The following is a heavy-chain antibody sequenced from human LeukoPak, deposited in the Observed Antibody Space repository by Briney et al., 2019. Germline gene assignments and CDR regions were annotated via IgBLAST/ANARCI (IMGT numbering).Heavy chain of an antibody. D-gene: IGHD6-13*01. V-gene: IGHV3-74*01. CDR3: ARGVAAAVYYFDY. CDR1: GFTFSSYW. CDR2: INSDGSST. J-gene: IGHJ4*02. Sequence: PGGSLRLSCAASGFTFSSYWMHWVRQAPGKGLVWVSRINSDGSSTSYADSVKGRFTISRDNAKNTLYLQMNSLRAEDMAVYYCARGVAAAVYYFDYWGQGTLVTVSS.